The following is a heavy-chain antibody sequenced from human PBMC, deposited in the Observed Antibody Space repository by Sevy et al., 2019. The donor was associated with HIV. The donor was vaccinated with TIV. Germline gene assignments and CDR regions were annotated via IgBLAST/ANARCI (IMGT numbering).Heavy chain of an antibody. D-gene: IGHD6-13*01. V-gene: IGHV1-58*01. Sequence: ASVKVSCKASGFTFTSSAVQWVRQARGQRLEWIGWIVVGSGNTNYAQKFQERVTITRDMSTSTAYMELSSLRSEDTAVYYCAAGFRGGHSSSWYYYYYGMDVWGQGTTVTVSS. CDR1: GFTFTSSA. J-gene: IGHJ6*02. CDR3: AAGFRGGHSSSWYYYYYGMDV. CDR2: IVVGSGNT.